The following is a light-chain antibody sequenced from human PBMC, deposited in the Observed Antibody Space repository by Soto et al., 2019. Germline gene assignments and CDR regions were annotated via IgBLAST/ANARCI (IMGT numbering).Light chain of an antibody. CDR1: QGISSY. V-gene: IGKV1-9*01. CDR2: APS. CDR3: QQLNSYPG. Sequence: DIQLTQSPSFLSASVGDRVTITCRASQGISSYLAWYQQKPGKAPKLLIYAPSTLQSGVPSRFSGSGSGTEFTLTISSLQPEDFATYYCQQLNSYPGFGPGTKVDIK. J-gene: IGKJ3*01.